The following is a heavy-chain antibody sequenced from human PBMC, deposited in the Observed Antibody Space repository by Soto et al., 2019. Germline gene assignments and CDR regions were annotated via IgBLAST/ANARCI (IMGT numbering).Heavy chain of an antibody. CDR2: INHSGST. CDR1: GGSFSGYY. V-gene: IGHV4-34*01. D-gene: IGHD5-18*01. J-gene: IGHJ6*02. CDR3: ARKRYSYGWYYYYGMDV. Sequence: SETLSLTCAVYGGSFSGYYWSWIRQPPGKGLEWIGEINHSGSTNYNPSLKSRVTISVDTSKNQFSLELSSVTAADTAVYYCARKRYSYGWYYYYGMDVWGQGTTVTVSS.